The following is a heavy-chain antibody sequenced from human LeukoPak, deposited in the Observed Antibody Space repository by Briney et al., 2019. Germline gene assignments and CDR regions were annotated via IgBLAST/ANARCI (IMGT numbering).Heavy chain of an antibody. V-gene: IGHV4-39*02. CDR3: AREGSSGWTDY. D-gene: IGHD6-19*01. CDR1: GGSISSSSYY. CDR2: IYYSGST. J-gene: IGHJ4*02. Sequence: SETLSLTCTVSGGSISSSSYYWGWNRQPPGKGLEWIVSIYYSGSTYYNPSLKSRVTISVDTSKNQFSLKLSSVTAADTAVYYCAREGSSGWTDYWGQGTLVTVSS.